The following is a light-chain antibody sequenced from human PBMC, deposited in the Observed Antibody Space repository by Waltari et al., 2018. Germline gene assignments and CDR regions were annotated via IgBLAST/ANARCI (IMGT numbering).Light chain of an antibody. CDR1: QSLSRN. V-gene: IGKV3-15*01. J-gene: IGKJ4*01. CDR3: QQYSDWPPLT. Sequence: EILMTQSPGTLSVSPGETATLSCRASQSLSRNLAGYQRKPGQAPRLLIYAASTRATGIPARFSGSGSGTEFTLTISSLQSEDFAVYYCQQYSDWPPLTFGGGTKVEIK. CDR2: AAS.